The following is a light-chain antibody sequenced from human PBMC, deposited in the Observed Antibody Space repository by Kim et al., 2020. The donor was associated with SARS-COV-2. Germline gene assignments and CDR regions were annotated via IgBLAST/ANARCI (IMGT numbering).Light chain of an antibody. CDR3: QQYSHWPPYT. V-gene: IGKV3-15*01. CDR1: QTVDSN. CDR2: GAS. J-gene: IGKJ2*01. Sequence: SPGERVTLSCRASQTVDSNLAWYQQKPGQAPRLLIYGASTRATDIPARFSGSGSGTEFTLIISSLQSEDFAVYYCQQYSHWPPYTFGPGTKVEIK.